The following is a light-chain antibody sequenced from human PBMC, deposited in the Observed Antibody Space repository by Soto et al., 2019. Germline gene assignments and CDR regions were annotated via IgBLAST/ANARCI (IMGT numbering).Light chain of an antibody. Sequence: DIVLTQSPDTLSLSPGERATLSCRASQSVSSSYVAWYQQKPGQAPRLLIYGASSRATGIPDRFSGSGSGTDFTLTISRLEPEDFAVYYCQQYGSSPRTFGQGTKVEIK. V-gene: IGKV3-20*01. J-gene: IGKJ1*01. CDR3: QQYGSSPRT. CDR1: QSVSSSY. CDR2: GAS.